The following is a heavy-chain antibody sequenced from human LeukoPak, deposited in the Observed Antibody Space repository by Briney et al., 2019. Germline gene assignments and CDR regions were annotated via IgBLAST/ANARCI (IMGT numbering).Heavy chain of an antibody. Sequence: PSETLSLTCTVSGGSISPYHWGWIRQPPGNGLEWIGYIYYSGSTNYNPVLKSRVTISVDTSKNQFSLKVSSVTAADTAVYHCARGLSGSYLFDYWGQGTLVTVSS. CDR3: ARGLSGSYLFDY. V-gene: IGHV4-59*01. J-gene: IGHJ4*02. CDR2: IYYSGST. CDR1: GGSISPYH. D-gene: IGHD3-10*01.